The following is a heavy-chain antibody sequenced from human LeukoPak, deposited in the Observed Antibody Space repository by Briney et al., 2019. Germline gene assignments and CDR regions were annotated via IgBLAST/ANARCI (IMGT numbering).Heavy chain of an antibody. J-gene: IGHJ4*02. CDR2: IRSDGSSK. D-gene: IGHD4-17*01. V-gene: IGHV3-33*06. CDR3: AKWSGDYPSYYLDY. CDR1: GFTFSSFG. Sequence: RSLRLSCAASGFTFSSFGLHWVRQAPGKVLEWVALIRSDGSSKNYADSVKGRFTISRDTSKNTVHLQMNNLRAEDTAVYYCAKWSGDYPSYYLDYWGQGTLVTVSS.